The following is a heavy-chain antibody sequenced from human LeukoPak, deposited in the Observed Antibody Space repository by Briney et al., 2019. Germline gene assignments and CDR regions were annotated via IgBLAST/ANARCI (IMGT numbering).Heavy chain of an antibody. Sequence: GESLKISCKVSGYSFTSYWIGWVRQMPGKGLEWMGIIYPGDSDTRYSPSFQGQVTISADKSISTAYLQWSSLKASDTAMYYCARLPYCGGDCYPLFSYYFDYWGQGTLVTVSS. CDR2: IYPGDSDT. CDR3: ARLPYCGGDCYPLFSYYFDY. J-gene: IGHJ4*02. D-gene: IGHD2-21*02. CDR1: GYSFTSYW. V-gene: IGHV5-51*01.